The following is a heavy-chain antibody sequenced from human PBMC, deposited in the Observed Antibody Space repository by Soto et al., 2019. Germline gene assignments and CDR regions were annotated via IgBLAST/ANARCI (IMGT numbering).Heavy chain of an antibody. Sequence: SETVSPTLTVSGASIRSTDYYWSWIRQAPGKGLEWIGYFYYTGSTYYNPSLMSRLTISVDTSNNQFSLKLTSVTAAETAVYYCVRTAREGAVAPHWFDRWGQGTQVTVSS. CDR1: GASIRSTDYY. V-gene: IGHV4-30-4*01. D-gene: IGHD2-21*02. J-gene: IGHJ5*02. CDR3: VRTAREGAVAPHWFDR. CDR2: FYYTGST.